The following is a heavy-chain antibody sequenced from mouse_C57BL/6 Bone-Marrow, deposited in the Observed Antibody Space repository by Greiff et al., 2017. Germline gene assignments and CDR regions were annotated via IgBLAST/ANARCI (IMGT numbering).Heavy chain of an antibody. CDR3: ARDGYYGFAY. V-gene: IGHV5-17*01. J-gene: IGHJ3*01. CDR2: ISSGSSTI. CDR1: GFTFSDYG. Sequence: VKLVESGGGLVKPGGSLKLSCAASGFTFSDYGMHWVRQAPEKGLEWVAYISSGSSTIYYADTVKGRFTISRDNAKNTLFLQMTSLRSEDTAMYYCARDGYYGFAYWGQGTLVTVSA. D-gene: IGHD2-3*01.